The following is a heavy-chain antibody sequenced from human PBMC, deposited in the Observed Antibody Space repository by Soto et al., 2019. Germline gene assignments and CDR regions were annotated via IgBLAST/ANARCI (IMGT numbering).Heavy chain of an antibody. CDR3: ARDSVYSGSYAPLGAFDS. V-gene: IGHV1-69*06. Sequence: QVQLVQSGAEVKKPGSSVKVSCKASGGTFSSYAISWVRQAPGQGLEWMGGIIPIFGTANYAQKFQGRVTITADKYTSTAYMELSSLRSEDTAVYYCARDSVYSGSYAPLGAFDSGGQGKMVTVSS. J-gene: IGHJ3*02. CDR1: GGTFSSYA. D-gene: IGHD1-26*01. CDR2: IIPIFGTA.